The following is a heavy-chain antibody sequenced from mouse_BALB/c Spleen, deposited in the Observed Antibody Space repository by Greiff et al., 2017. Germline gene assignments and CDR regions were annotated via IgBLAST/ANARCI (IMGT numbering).Heavy chain of an antibody. J-gene: IGHJ2*01. D-gene: IGHD1-1*01. CDR2: IYWDDDK. CDR3: ARRAFYGSSFFDY. Sequence: QVTLKVSGPGILQPSQTLSLTCSFSGFSLSTSGMGVSWIRQPSGKGLEWLAHIYWDDDKRYNPSLKSRLTISKDTSRNQVFLKITSVDTADTATYYCARRAFYGSSFFDYWGQGTTLTVSS. V-gene: IGHV8-12*01. CDR1: GFSLSTSGMG.